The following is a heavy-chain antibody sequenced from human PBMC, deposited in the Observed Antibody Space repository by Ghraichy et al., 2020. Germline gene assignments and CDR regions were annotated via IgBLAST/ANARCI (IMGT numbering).Heavy chain of an antibody. Sequence: SETLSLTCAVYGGSFSRYYWRWIRQPPGKGLEWIGEINHSGSTNYNPSLKSRVTISVDTSKNQSSLKLNSVTAADTAVYYCARGYRGDPGYGMDVWGQGTTVTVSS. CDR2: INHSGST. V-gene: IGHV4-34*01. J-gene: IGHJ6*02. CDR3: ARGYRGDPGYGMDV. D-gene: IGHD4-17*01. CDR1: GGSFSRYY.